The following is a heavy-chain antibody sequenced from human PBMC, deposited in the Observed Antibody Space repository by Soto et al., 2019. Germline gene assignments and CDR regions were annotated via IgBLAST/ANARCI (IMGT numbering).Heavy chain of an antibody. D-gene: IGHD6-6*01. V-gene: IGHV4-31*03. CDR2: IYYSGST. CDR3: PRVTSIAASSRRNWFEP. J-gene: IGHJ5*02. Sequence: PSETLSLTCTVSVGSISSGGYYLSWILHHPGKGLEWIGYIYYSGSTYYNPSLKSRVTISVDTSKNQFSLKLSSVTASDTAVYYCPRVTSIAASSRRNWFEPWGPGTLVTVSS. CDR1: VGSISSGGYY.